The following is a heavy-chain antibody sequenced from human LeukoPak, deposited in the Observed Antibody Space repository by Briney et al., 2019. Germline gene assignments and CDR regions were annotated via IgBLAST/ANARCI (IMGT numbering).Heavy chain of an antibody. J-gene: IGHJ6*03. CDR1: GYTFTRYY. CDR2: VIPIFGTA. Sequence: GASVKDSCMASGYTFTRYYMHWVRQAPGQGLEWMGGVIPIFGTANYAQKFQGRVTITTDESTSTAYMELSSLRSEDTAVYYCARGLERSLGYYYYMDVWGKGTTVTVSS. D-gene: IGHD1-1*01. CDR3: ARGLERSLGYYYYMDV. V-gene: IGHV1-69*05.